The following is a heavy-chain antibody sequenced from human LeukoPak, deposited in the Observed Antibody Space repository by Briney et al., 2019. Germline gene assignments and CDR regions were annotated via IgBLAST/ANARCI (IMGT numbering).Heavy chain of an antibody. V-gene: IGHV3-73*01. CDR1: GFTFSGSA. D-gene: IGHD1-26*01. J-gene: IGHJ4*02. CDR3: ARAPSYSGSYYFDY. CDR2: IRSKANSYAT. Sequence: GGSLRLSCAASGFTFSGSAMHWVRQASGKGLEWVGRIRSKANSYATAYAASVKGRFTISRDDSKNTAYLQMNSLRDEDTAVYYCARAPSYSGSYYFDYWGQGTLVTVSS.